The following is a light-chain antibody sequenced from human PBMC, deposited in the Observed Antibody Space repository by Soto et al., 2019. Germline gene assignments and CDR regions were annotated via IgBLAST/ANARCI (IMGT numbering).Light chain of an antibody. V-gene: IGKV3-20*01. Sequence: EIVLTQSPGTLSLSPGERATLSCRASQSVSSSYLAWYQQKPGQAPRLLIYGASSRATGIPDRFSGSGSGTDFTLTISRLEPEDFAVYYCQQYGISPRTFGQGTEVDIK. CDR3: QQYGISPRT. CDR2: GAS. CDR1: QSVSSSY. J-gene: IGKJ1*01.